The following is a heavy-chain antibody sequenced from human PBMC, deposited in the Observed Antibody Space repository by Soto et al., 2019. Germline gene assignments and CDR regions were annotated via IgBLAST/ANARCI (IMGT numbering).Heavy chain of an antibody. CDR3: VQSKGITGTSYYYYGMDV. Sequence: ASAAVSCKASGYTFSSYAMHWVRQAPGQRLEWMGWINAGNGNTKYSQKFQGRVTITRDTSASTAYMELSSLRSEDTAVYYCVQSKGITGTSYYYYGMDVWGQGTTVTVSS. D-gene: IGHD1-7*01. CDR1: GYTFSSYA. V-gene: IGHV1-3*01. J-gene: IGHJ6*02. CDR2: INAGNGNT.